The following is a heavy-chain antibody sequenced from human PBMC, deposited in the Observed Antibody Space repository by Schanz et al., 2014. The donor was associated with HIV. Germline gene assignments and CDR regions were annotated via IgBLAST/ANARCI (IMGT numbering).Heavy chain of an antibody. D-gene: IGHD6-19*01. V-gene: IGHV3-21*01. CDR3: ARGSWYSSGWYDDYYYYEVDV. CDR2: ISSNSAYI. Sequence: VQLVESGGGVIQPGRSLRLSCAASGFTFSNYGMHWVRQAPGKGLEWVSSISSNSAYIYYADSLKGRFTISRDNANNSLYLQLNSLSAEDTAVYYCARGSWYSSGWYDDYYYYEVDVWGQGTTVTVSS. CDR1: GFTFSNYG. J-gene: IGHJ6*02.